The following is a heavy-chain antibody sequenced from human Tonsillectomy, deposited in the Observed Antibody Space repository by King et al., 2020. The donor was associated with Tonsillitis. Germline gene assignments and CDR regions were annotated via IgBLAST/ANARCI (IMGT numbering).Heavy chain of an antibody. V-gene: IGHV3-48*01. CDR1: GFTFSRYS. J-gene: IGHJ4*02. Sequence: VQLVESGGGLVQPGGSLRISCAASGFTFSRYSMNGGRQAPGKGLEWVSYISSSSSTIYYADPVKGRFTISRDKAKNSRYLQMNSLRAEDTAVYYCARDQPLVHDYWGQGTLVTVSS. CDR3: ARDQPLVHDY. CDR2: ISSSSSTI. D-gene: IGHD6-13*01.